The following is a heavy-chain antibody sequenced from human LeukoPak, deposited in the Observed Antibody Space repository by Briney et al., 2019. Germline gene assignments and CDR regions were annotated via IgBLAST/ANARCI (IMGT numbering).Heavy chain of an antibody. V-gene: IGHV1-69*13. CDR3: ARGYYDYVWGSPRHPLHDWFDP. J-gene: IGHJ5*02. CDR1: GGTFSSYA. Sequence: ASVKVSCKASGGTFSSYAISWVRQAPGQGLEWMGGIIPIFGTATYAQKFQGRVTITADESTSTAYMELSSLRSEDTAVYYCARGYYDYVWGSPRHPLHDWFDPWGQGTLVTVSS. D-gene: IGHD3-16*01. CDR2: IIPIFGTA.